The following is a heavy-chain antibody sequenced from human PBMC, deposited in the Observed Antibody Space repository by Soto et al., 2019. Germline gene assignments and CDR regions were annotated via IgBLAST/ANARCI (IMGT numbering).Heavy chain of an antibody. CDR3: SRDPRIADF. J-gene: IGHJ4*02. CDR2: ISPGSDIS. CDR1: GFTLRDHY. Sequence: PGGSLRLSCAASGFTLRDHYMTWIRQAPGKGLEWVSYISPGSDISDYADSVEVRFTISRDDANNLLYLHMDSLRAEDTAVYYCSRDPRIADFWGQGALVTVSS. D-gene: IGHD2-21*01. V-gene: IGHV3-11*01.